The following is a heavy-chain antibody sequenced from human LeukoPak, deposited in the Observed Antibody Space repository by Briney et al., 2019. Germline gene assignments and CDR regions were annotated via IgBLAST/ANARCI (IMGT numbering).Heavy chain of an antibody. CDR1: GFTFSSYS. CDR2: IYYSGST. V-gene: IGHV4-39*01. J-gene: IGHJ4*02. Sequence: GSLRLSCAASGFTFSSYSMNWIRQPPGKGLEWIGSIYYSGSTYYNPSLKSRVTISVDTSKNQFSLKLSSVTAADTAVYYCARTSAAYCSSTSCHFDYWGQGTLVTVSS. D-gene: IGHD2-2*01. CDR3: ARTSAAYCSSTSCHFDY.